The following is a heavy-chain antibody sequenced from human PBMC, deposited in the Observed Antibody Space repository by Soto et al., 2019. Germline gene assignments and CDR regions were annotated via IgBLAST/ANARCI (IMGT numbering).Heavy chain of an antibody. CDR1: GGSISSYY. D-gene: IGHD3-22*01. CDR3: ARDGYYYDSSGYYSPYYYYGMDV. J-gene: IGHJ6*02. V-gene: IGHV4-59*01. CDR2: IYYSGST. Sequence: SETLSLTCTVSGGSISSYYWSWIRQPPGKGLEWIGYIYYSGSTNYNPSLKSRVTISVDTSKNQFSLKLSSVTAADTAVYYCARDGYYYDSSGYYSPYYYYGMDVWGQGTTVTVSS.